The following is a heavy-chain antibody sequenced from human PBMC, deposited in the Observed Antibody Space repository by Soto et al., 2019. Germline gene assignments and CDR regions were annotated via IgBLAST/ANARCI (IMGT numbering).Heavy chain of an antibody. CDR1: GFTFNNAW. D-gene: IGHD3-16*01. CDR2: IKSKTDGETT. V-gene: IGHV3-15*01. CDR3: TTLWGGGFDF. Sequence: EVQLVESGGGLVKPGGSLRLSCAASGFTFNNAWMSWVRQAPGMGLEWVGRIKSKTDGETTDYPAPVKGRFTISREGSKNTLYLKMNSLKPEDEALYYCTTLWGGGFDFWGQGTLVTVSS. J-gene: IGHJ4*02.